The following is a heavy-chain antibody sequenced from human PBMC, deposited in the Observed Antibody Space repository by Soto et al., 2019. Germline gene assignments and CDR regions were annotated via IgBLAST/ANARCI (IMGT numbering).Heavy chain of an antibody. CDR3: ARPKGLYYYDSSGYYEY. D-gene: IGHD3-22*01. CDR2: INPNSGGT. Sequence: ASVKVSCKASGYTFTGYYMHWVRQAPGQGLEWMGWINPNSGGTNYAQKFQGRVTMTRDTSISTAYMELSRLRSDDTAMYYCARPKGLYYYDSSGYYEYWGQGTLVTVSS. V-gene: IGHV1-2*02. CDR1: GYTFTGYY. J-gene: IGHJ4*02.